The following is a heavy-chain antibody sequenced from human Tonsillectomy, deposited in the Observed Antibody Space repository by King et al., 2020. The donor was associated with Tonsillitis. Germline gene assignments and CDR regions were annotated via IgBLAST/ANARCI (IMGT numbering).Heavy chain of an antibody. CDR2: IWYDGNSK. V-gene: IGHV3-30*02. CDR3: VKDAVQQLVTAQGYYFDY. CDR1: GFTFSNYG. D-gene: IGHD6-13*01. J-gene: IGHJ4*02. Sequence: VQLVESGGGVVQPGESLRLSCAASGFTFSNYGMHWVRQSPLKGLEWVAFIWYDGNSKYYPDSVKGRFTISRDNSKNTLYLQMNSLRDDDTGLYYCVKDAVQQLVTAQGYYFDYCGQGTLVTVSS.